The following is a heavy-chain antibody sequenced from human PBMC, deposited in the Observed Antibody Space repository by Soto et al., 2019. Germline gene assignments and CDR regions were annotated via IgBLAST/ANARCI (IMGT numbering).Heavy chain of an antibody. D-gene: IGHD3-16*02. V-gene: IGHV4-34*01. J-gene: IGHJ1*01. CDR1: GGSLSGYY. Sequence: SETLSLTCAVYGGSLSGYYWSWIRQPPGKGLEWIGEINHSGSTNYNPSLKSRVTISVDTSKNQFSLKLSSVTAADTAVYYCARGSVYMICLRSGGPKEYYQHWGQGTLVTGSS. CDR2: INHSGST. CDR3: ARGSVYMICLRSGGPKEYYQH.